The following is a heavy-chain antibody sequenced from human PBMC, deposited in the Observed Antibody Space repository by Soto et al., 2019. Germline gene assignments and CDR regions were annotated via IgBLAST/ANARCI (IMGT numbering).Heavy chain of an antibody. J-gene: IGHJ4*02. CDR1: GFTFSDYY. D-gene: IGHD3-10*01. Sequence: QVQLVESGGGLVKPGGSLRLSCAASGFTFSDYYMSWIRQAPGMGLEWVSYISSSSSSTTYADSVKGRFTISRDNAKNSLYLQMNSLRAEDTAVYYCARYYYASGSYHYYFDYWGQGTLVTVSS. V-gene: IGHV3-11*06. CDR3: ARYYYASGSYHYYFDY. CDR2: ISSSSSST.